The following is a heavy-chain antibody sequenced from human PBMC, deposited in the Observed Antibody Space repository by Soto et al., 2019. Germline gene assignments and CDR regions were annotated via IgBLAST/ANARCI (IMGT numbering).Heavy chain of an antibody. Sequence: ASVKVSCKASGYTFTSYDINWVRQATGQGLEWMGWMNPNSGNTGYAQKFQGRVTMTRNTSISTAYMELSSLRSEDTAVYYCGRADGSYYYYYGMDVWGQGTTVTVSS. J-gene: IGHJ6*02. CDR3: GRADGSYYYYYGMDV. D-gene: IGHD1-26*01. V-gene: IGHV1-8*01. CDR2: MNPNSGNT. CDR1: GYTFTSYD.